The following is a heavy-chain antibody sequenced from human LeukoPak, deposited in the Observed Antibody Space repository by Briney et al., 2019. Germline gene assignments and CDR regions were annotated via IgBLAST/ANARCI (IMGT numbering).Heavy chain of an antibody. V-gene: IGHV4-39*01. CDR1: GGSISSSSYY. D-gene: IGHD1-26*01. Sequence: SETLSLTCTVSGGSISSSSYYWGWIRQPPGKGLEWIGSIYYSGSTYYNPSLKSRVTISVDTSKNQFSLELSSVTAADTAVYYCARCGEWELRHHFDYWGQGTLVTVSS. J-gene: IGHJ4*02. CDR2: IYYSGST. CDR3: ARCGEWELRHHFDY.